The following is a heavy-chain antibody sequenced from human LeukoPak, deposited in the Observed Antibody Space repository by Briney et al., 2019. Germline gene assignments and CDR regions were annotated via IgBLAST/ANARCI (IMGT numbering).Heavy chain of an antibody. J-gene: IGHJ4*02. CDR1: GGSFSGYY. CDR3: ASSNCSGGSCYFFDY. V-gene: IGHV4-34*01. D-gene: IGHD2-15*01. Sequence: PSETLSLTCAVYGGSFSGYYWSWIRQPPGKGLEWIGEINHSGSTNYNPSLKSRVTISADTSKNQFSLKLSSVTAADTAVYYCASSNCSGGSCYFFDYWGQGTLVTVSS. CDR2: INHSGST.